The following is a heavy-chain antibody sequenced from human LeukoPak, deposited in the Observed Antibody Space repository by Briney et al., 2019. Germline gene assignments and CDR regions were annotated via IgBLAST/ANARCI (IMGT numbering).Heavy chain of an antibody. Sequence: SGTLSLTCAVSGGSISSSNWWSWVRQPPGKGLEWIGEIYHSGSTNYNPSLKSRVTISVDTSKNQFSLKLSSVTAADTAVYYCARPSGSYLAGDAFDIWGQGTMITVSS. V-gene: IGHV4-4*02. J-gene: IGHJ3*02. CDR3: ARPSGSYLAGDAFDI. CDR2: IYHSGST. D-gene: IGHD1-26*01. CDR1: GGSISSSNW.